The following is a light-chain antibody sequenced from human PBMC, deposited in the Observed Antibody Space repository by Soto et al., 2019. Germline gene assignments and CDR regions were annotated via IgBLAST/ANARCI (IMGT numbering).Light chain of an antibody. J-gene: IGKJ2*02. CDR3: QQYYSIACT. CDR2: WAS. Sequence: DIVMTQSPDSLAVSLGERATINCKSSQNLLFSSTDKNYLAWYQQRPGQPPKLLIYWASTRESGVPDRFSGSGSGTDFTLTINNLQAEDVAIYYCQQYYSIACTFGQGTKLEIK. V-gene: IGKV4-1*01. CDR1: QNLLFSSTDKNY.